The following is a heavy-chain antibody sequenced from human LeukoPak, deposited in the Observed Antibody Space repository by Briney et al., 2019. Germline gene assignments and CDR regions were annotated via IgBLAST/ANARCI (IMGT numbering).Heavy chain of an antibody. CDR1: GYTFTRYA. Sequence: ASVKVSCKASGYTFTRYAMNWVRQAPGQGLEWMGWISVFNGNAHYAQKLQGRVTMTTDTSTTTAYMELKSLMSDDTAVYYCARDRTSTVSSPSDSFDIWGQGTMVTVSS. D-gene: IGHD5/OR15-5a*01. V-gene: IGHV1-18*04. CDR2: ISVFNGNA. CDR3: ARDRTSTVSSPSDSFDI. J-gene: IGHJ3*02.